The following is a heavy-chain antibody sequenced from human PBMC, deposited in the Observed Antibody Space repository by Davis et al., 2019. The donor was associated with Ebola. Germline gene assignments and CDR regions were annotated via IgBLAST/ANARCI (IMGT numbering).Heavy chain of an antibody. CDR2: IYAGGGS. J-gene: IGHJ4*02. CDR1: GFTVGSNY. CDR3: ARDGSTSWYGTFDY. D-gene: IGHD6-13*01. V-gene: IGHV3-53*01. Sequence: PGGSLRLSCAASGFTVGSNYMSWVRQAPGKGLEWVSVIYAGGGSYYADSVKGRFTISRDNAKNSLYLQMNSLRAEDTALYYCARDGSTSWYGTFDYWGQGTLVTVSS.